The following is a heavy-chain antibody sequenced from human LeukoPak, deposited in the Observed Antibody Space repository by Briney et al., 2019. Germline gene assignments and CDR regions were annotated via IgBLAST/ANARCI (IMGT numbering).Heavy chain of an antibody. CDR2: IYHSGST. Sequence: SETLSLTCTVSGYSISSGYYWGWIRQPPGKGLEWIGSIYHSGSTYYNPPLKSRVTISVDTSKNQFSLKLSSVTAADTAVYYCARGGGSGSSVDYWGQGTLVTVSS. CDR3: ARGGGSGSSVDY. J-gene: IGHJ4*02. CDR1: GYSISSGYY. V-gene: IGHV4-38-2*02. D-gene: IGHD3-10*01.